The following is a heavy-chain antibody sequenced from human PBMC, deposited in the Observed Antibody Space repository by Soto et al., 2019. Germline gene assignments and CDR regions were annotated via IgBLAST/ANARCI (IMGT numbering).Heavy chain of an antibody. J-gene: IGHJ4*02. CDR1: GGSISNYY. CDR2: IFSSGST. Sequence: QVQLQESGPGLVKPSETLSLTCTVSGGSISNYYWSWSRQPPGKGLQWIGYIFSSGSTNYNPSLKSRVTISVNTSKNQFSLNLNSVTAADTAVYYCARQRRDFDYWGQGSLVTVSS. CDR3: ARQRRDFDY. V-gene: IGHV4-59*08.